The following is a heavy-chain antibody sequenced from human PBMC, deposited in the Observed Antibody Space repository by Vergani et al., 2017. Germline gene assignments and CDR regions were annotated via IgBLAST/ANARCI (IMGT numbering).Heavy chain of an antibody. J-gene: IGHJ6*02. CDR1: GFTFSRHW. CDR3: ANSVIAGNVGVAYFGMDV. V-gene: IGHV3-30*02. D-gene: IGHD2/OR15-2a*01. CDR2: IRYDGSSE. Sequence: VQLVESGGGLVQPGGSLRLSCAASGFTFSRHWMHWVRQAPGKGLEWVSFIRYDGSSEYYGDSVKGRFTISRDKSQNTVNLQMNSLRTEDTAVYFCANSVIAGNVGVAYFGMDVWGRGTTVTVSS.